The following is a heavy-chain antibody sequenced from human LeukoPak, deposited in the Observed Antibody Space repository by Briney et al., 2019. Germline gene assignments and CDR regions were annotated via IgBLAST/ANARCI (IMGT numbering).Heavy chain of an antibody. D-gene: IGHD3-22*01. CDR3: VRGGDSSGYYNWFDP. CDR2: INPSGGST. V-gene: IGHV1-46*01. Sequence: GASVKVSCKASGYTFTSYYMHWVRQAPGQGLEWMGIINPSGGSTSYAQKFQGRVTMTRDMSTSTVYMELSSLRSEDTAVYYCVRGGDSSGYYNWFDPWGQGTLVTVSS. J-gene: IGHJ5*02. CDR1: GYTFTSYY.